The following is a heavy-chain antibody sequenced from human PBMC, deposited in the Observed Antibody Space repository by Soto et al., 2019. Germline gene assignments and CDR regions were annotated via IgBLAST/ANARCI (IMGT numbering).Heavy chain of an antibody. Sequence: PGGSLRLSCAASGFTFSSYSMNWVRQAPGKGLEWVSSISSSSSYIYYADSVKGRFTISRDNAKNSLYLQMNSLRAEDTAVYYCASFPDILTGYYTRPDAFDIWGQGTMVTVSS. J-gene: IGHJ3*02. D-gene: IGHD3-9*01. V-gene: IGHV3-21*01. CDR1: GFTFSSYS. CDR2: ISSSSSYI. CDR3: ASFPDILTGYYTRPDAFDI.